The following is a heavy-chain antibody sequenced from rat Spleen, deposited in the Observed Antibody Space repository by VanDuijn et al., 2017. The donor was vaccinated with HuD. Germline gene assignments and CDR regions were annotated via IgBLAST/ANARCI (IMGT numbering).Heavy chain of an antibody. D-gene: IGHD1-11*01. V-gene: IGHV2S63*01. Sequence: EVQVKESGPGLVQPSQTLSLTCTVSGISFTDYSVHWIRQPPGKGLEWMGVMWRSGSTAYNSALKSRLSISRDTSKSQVFLKINSLQTEDTAIYYCTRGGGYVMDAWGQGASVTVSS. CDR3: TRGGGYVMDA. CDR2: MWRSGST. CDR1: GISFTDYS. J-gene: IGHJ4*01.